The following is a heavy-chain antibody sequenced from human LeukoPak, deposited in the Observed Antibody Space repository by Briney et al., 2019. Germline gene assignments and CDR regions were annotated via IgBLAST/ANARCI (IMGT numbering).Heavy chain of an antibody. J-gene: IGHJ6*02. CDR2: ISYDGSNK. CDR3: AKSWVAVGYYGMDV. V-gene: IGHV3-30*18. CDR1: GFTFSSYG. D-gene: IGHD6-19*01. Sequence: PGGSLRLSCAASGFTFSSYGMHWVRQAPGKGLEWVAVISYDGSNKYYADSVKGRFTLSRDNSKNTLYLQMNGLRAEDTAVYYCAKSWVAVGYYGMDVWGQGTTVTVSS.